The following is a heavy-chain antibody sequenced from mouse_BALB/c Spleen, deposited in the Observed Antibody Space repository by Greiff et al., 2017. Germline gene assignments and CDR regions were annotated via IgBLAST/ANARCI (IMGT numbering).Heavy chain of an antibody. V-gene: IGHV5-17*02. CDR2: ISSDSSTI. CDR1: GFTFSSFG. D-gene: IGHD6-1*01. J-gene: IGHJ2*01. CDR3: AIGKSVLLNY. Sequence: EVQVVESGGGLVQPGGSRTLSCAASGFTFSSFGMHWVRQAPEKGLEWVAYISSDSSTIYYADTVKGRFTISRDNPKNTLFLQMTSLRSEDTVMYYCAIGKSVLLNYGGRGTTLRVSS.